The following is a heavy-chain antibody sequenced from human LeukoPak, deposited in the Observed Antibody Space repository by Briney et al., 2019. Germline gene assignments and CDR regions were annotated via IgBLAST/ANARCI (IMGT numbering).Heavy chain of an antibody. D-gene: IGHD2-8*01. CDR1: GGSISSSSYY. CDR2: IYYSGST. J-gene: IGHJ3*02. CDR3: ARHPVHMYDDPFDI. Sequence: NPSETLSLTCTVSGGSISSSSYYWGWIRQPPGKGLEWIGSIYYSGSTYYNPSLKSRVTISVDTSENQFSLKLSSVTAADTAVYYCARHPVHMYDDPFDIWGQGTMVTVSS. V-gene: IGHV4-39*01.